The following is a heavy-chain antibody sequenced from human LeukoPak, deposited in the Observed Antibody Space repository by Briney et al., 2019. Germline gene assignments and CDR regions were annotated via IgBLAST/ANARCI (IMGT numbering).Heavy chain of an antibody. CDR1: GFTFSSHW. CDR3: ARGSGNEPFDY. Sequence: GGSLRLSCAASGFTFSSHWIHWVRQAPGKGLVWVSGINRDGSSTSYADSVKGRFTISRDNAKNTLYLQMNSLRAEDTAVYYCARGSGNEPFDYWGQGPLVTVSS. CDR2: INRDGSST. D-gene: IGHD5-12*01. V-gene: IGHV3-74*01. J-gene: IGHJ4*02.